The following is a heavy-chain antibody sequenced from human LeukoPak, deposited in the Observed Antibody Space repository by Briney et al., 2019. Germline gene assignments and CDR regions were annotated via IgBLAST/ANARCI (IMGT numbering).Heavy chain of an antibody. Sequence: TSSETLSLTCTVSGGSISSYYWSWIRQPPGKRLEWIGYIYYSGSTNYNPSLKSRVTISVDTSKSQFSLKLSSVTAADTAVYYCARVGTRNWFDPWGQGTLVTVSS. CDR2: IYYSGST. CDR1: GGSISSYY. J-gene: IGHJ5*02. CDR3: ARVGTRNWFDP. V-gene: IGHV4-59*01.